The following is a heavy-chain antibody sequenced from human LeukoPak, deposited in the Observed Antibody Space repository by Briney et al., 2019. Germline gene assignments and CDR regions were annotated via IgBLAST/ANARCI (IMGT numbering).Heavy chain of an antibody. Sequence: SQTLSLTCTVSGGSISSGGYYWSWIRRHPGKGLEWIGYIYYSGSTYYNPSLKSRVTISVDTSKNQFSLKLFSVTAADTAVYYCARDPAYCGGDCYSYWGQGTLVTVSS. V-gene: IGHV4-31*03. CDR2: IYYSGST. CDR1: GGSISSGGYY. CDR3: ARDPAYCGGDCYSY. J-gene: IGHJ4*02. D-gene: IGHD2-21*02.